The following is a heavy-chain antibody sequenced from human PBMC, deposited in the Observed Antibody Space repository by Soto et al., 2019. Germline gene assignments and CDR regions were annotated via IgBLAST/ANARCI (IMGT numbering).Heavy chain of an antibody. CDR1: GFTFSNAW. V-gene: IGHV3-15*01. CDR3: AVNDYLDY. Sequence: GVSLRLSCSASGFTFSNAWMIWVRQAPGKGLEWVGRIKRISDGGTTDYAAPVKGRFTISRDDSANTLYLQMNSLKTEDTAVYFCAVNDYLDYWGQGALVTISS. J-gene: IGHJ4*02. CDR2: IKRISDGGTT.